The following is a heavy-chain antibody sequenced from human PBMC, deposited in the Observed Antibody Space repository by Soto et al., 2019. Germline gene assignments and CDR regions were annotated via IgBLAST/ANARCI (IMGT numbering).Heavy chain of an antibody. Sequence: GGSLRLSCAASGFIFSSFGMHWVRQAPGKGLEWVAHIWYDGSNTYFADSVKGRFTISRDNSKNTLYLQMNSLRAEDTAVYYCAGCMYSSSWYYFDYWGQGTLVTVSS. CDR3: AGCMYSSSWYYFDY. D-gene: IGHD6-13*01. V-gene: IGHV3-33*08. CDR1: GFIFSSFG. CDR2: IWYDGSNT. J-gene: IGHJ4*02.